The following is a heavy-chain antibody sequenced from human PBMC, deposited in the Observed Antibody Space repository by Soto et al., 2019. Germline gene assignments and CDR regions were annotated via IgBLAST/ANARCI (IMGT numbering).Heavy chain of an antibody. CDR1: GYTFTSYG. Sequence: QVQLVQSGAEVKKPGASVKVSCKASGYTFTSYGISWVRQAPGQGLEWMGWISAYNGNTNYAQELQGRATMTTDTSTSTAYMELRSLRSDDTAVYYCARGGYGDYVPPGNWFDPWGQGTLVTVSS. V-gene: IGHV1-18*01. CDR2: ISAYNGNT. J-gene: IGHJ5*02. CDR3: ARGGYGDYVPPGNWFDP. D-gene: IGHD4-17*01.